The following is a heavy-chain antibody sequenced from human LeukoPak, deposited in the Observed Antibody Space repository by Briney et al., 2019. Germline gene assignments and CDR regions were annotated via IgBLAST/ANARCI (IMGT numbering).Heavy chain of an antibody. D-gene: IGHD1-26*01. CDR3: AGGELRFDY. CDR2: IYYSGST. V-gene: IGHV4-59*08. J-gene: IGHJ4*02. CDR1: GGSISSYY. Sequence: PSETLSLTCTVSGGSISSYYWSWIRQPPGKGLEWIGYIYYSGSTNYNPSLKSRVTISVDTSKNQFSLKLSSVTAADTAVYYCAGGELRFDYWGQGTLVTVFS.